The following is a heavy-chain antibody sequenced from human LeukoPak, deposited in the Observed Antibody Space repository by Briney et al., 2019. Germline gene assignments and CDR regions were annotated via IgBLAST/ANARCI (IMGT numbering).Heavy chain of an antibody. J-gene: IGHJ4*02. CDR2: IYTSGRN. V-gene: IGHV4-59*10. D-gene: IGHD1-26*01. CDR3: ARDSGSFRAPYYFDY. CDR1: GGSISSYY. Sequence: SETLSLTCTVYGGSISSYYWSWLRQPDGKGLEWIGRIYTSGRNNYNPSLKSRVTISVHTSKNQFSLKLSSVTAADTAVYYCARDSGSFRAPYYFDYWGQGTLVTVSS.